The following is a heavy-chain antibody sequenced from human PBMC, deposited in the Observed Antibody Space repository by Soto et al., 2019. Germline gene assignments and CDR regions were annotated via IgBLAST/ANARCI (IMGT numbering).Heavy chain of an antibody. V-gene: IGHV4-59*12. J-gene: IGHJ5*02. D-gene: IGHD5-18*01. CDR3: TRVATAVPS. CDR2: IYYRGTT. Sequence: PSETLSLTCNVSNGSLNVYYWSWIRQPPGKELEWIGNIYYRGTTNYNPSLRGRVTMSIDTSKNQFSLMLTSVTAADTAVYYCTRVATAVPSWGPGVLVTVSS. CDR1: NGSLNVYY.